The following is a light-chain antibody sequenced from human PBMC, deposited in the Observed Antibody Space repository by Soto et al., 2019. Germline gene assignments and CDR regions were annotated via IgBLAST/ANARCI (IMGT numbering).Light chain of an antibody. CDR2: DAS. V-gene: IGKV1-5*01. J-gene: IGKJ1*01. CDR3: LRYNAFSQT. Sequence: DIQMTQSPPTLSASVEDRVTITCRASQSMNDWLAWYQQKPGKAPKVLIYDASSLQSGVPSRFSGSGSGTEFTLTIDSLQPDDVATYYCLRYNAFSQTFGQGTKVDIK. CDR1: QSMNDW.